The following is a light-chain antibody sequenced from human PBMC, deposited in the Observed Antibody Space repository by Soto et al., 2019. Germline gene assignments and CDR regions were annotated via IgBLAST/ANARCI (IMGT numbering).Light chain of an antibody. V-gene: IGKV3-15*01. CDR1: QSVKSS. CDR3: QQYDAWPLT. J-gene: IGKJ4*02. CDR2: DAF. Sequence: EKVMTQSPATLSVSLGERATLSCRASQSVKSSLAWYQQKPGQSPRLLIYDAFTRATGIPARFSPSASGTDFPLTISSQQSEDFDVYYCQQYDAWPLTIGGGTKVEIK.